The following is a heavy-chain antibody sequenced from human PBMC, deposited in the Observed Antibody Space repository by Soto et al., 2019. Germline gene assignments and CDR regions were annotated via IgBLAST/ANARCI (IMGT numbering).Heavy chain of an antibody. CDR3: ARDGSNKPGFYYGMDV. D-gene: IGHD6-13*01. Sequence: GGSLRLSCEASGFTFSTYWMSWVRQAPGKGLEWVANIMQDGSQKYLVDSVKGRFTIFRDNSKSTLYLQMNGLRAEDTAVYYCARDGSNKPGFYYGMDVWGQGTTVTVSS. V-gene: IGHV3-7*01. CDR1: GFTFSTYW. CDR2: IMQDGSQK. J-gene: IGHJ6*02.